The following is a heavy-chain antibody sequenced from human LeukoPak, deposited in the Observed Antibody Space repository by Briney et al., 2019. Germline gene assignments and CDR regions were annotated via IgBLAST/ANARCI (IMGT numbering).Heavy chain of an antibody. V-gene: IGHV4-38-2*01. D-gene: IGHD3-3*01. Sequence: PSETLSLTCAVSGYSIKSGYYWGWIRQPPGKGLEWIGSIFHSGSTYYNPSLKSRVTTSVDTSKNQFSLKLSSVTAADPAVYYCARRYYDFWSGSRGEAFDIWGQGQWSPSLQ. J-gene: IGHJ3*02. CDR2: IFHSGST. CDR1: GYSIKSGYY. CDR3: ARRYYDFWSGSRGEAFDI.